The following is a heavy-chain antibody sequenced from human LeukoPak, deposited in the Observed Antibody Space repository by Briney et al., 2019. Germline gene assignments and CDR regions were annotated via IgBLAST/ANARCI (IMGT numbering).Heavy chain of an antibody. CDR1: GGSFSGYY. D-gene: IGHD3-10*02. V-gene: IGHV4-34*01. CDR3: ARGYVLGGY. Sequence: PSETLSLTCAVYGGSFSGYYWSWIRQPPGKGLEWIGEINHSGSTNYNPSLKSRVTISVDTPKNQFSLKPSSVTAADTAVYYCARGYVLGGYWGQGTLVTVSS. J-gene: IGHJ4*02. CDR2: INHSGST.